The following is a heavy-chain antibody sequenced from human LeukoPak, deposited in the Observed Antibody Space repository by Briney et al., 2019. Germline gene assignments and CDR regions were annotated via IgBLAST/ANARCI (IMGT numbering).Heavy chain of an antibody. J-gene: IGHJ4*02. CDR3: ARDSMGGYDSYFDY. CDR2: ISSSGSTI. CDR1: GFTFSDYY. Sequence: GGSLRLSGAASGFTFSDYYMSWIRQAPGKGLEWVSYISSSGSTIYYADSVKGRFTISRDNATNSLYLQMNSLRAEDTAVYYCARDSMGGYDSYFDYWGQGTLVTVSS. D-gene: IGHD5-12*01. V-gene: IGHV3-11*01.